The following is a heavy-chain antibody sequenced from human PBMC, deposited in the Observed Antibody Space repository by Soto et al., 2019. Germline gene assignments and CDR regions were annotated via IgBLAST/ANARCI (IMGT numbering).Heavy chain of an antibody. D-gene: IGHD6-19*01. CDR1: GFTFSSYG. CDR2: ISYDGSNK. Sequence: QVHLVESGGGVVQPGRSLRLSCAASGFTFSSYGIHWIRQAPGKGLEWVAVISYDGSNKVYADSVKGRFTISRDDSENTLYLQMDSLRAEDTAVYYCAKKGLAGPEKSYFDYWGQGTLVTVPS. V-gene: IGHV3-30*18. J-gene: IGHJ4*02. CDR3: AKKGLAGPEKSYFDY.